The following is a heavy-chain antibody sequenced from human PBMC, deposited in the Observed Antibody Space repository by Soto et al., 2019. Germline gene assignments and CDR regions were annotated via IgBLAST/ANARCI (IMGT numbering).Heavy chain of an antibody. CDR1: GYTFTSYG. Sequence: EASVKVSCKASGYTFTSYGISWVRQAPGQGLEWMGWISAYNGNTNYAQKLQGRVTMTTDTSTNTAYMELSSLRSEDTAVYYCATEGSGYYTGSRDYYYYMDVWGKGTTVTVSS. CDR3: ATEGSGYYTGSRDYYYYMDV. J-gene: IGHJ6*03. D-gene: IGHD3-3*01. CDR2: ISAYNGNT. V-gene: IGHV1-18*01.